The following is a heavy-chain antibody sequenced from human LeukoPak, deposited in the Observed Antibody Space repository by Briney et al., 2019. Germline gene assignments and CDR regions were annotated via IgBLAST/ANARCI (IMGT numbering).Heavy chain of an antibody. V-gene: IGHV4-34*01. CDR1: GGSFSGYY. D-gene: IGHD3-3*01. Sequence: ETLSLTCAVYGGSFSGYYWSWIRQPPGKGLEWIGEINHSGSTNYNPSLKSRVTISVDTSKNQFSLKLSSVTAADTAVYYCARGQKDDFWSGYSNSASLAGYYFDYWGQGTLVTVSS. CDR3: ARGQKDDFWSGYSNSASLAGYYFDY. CDR2: INHSGST. J-gene: IGHJ4*02.